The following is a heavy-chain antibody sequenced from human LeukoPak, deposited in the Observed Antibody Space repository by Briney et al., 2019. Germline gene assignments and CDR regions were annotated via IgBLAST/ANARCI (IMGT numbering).Heavy chain of an antibody. CDR1: GFTFDDYA. J-gene: IGHJ3*02. CDR3: AKGYMTTVTPNAFDI. V-gene: IGHV3-9*01. D-gene: IGHD4-17*01. Sequence: GGSLRLSCAASGFTFDDYAMHWVRQAPGRGLEWVSGISWNSGSIGYADSVKRRFTISRDNAKHSLYLQMNSLRAEDTALYYCAKGYMTTVTPNAFDIWGQGTMVTVSS. CDR2: ISWNSGSI.